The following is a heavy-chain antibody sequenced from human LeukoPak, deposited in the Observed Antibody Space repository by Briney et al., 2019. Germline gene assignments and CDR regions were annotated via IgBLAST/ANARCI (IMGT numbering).Heavy chain of an antibody. V-gene: IGHV3-23*01. CDR3: AKSMVRGVMPGPFDY. D-gene: IGHD3-10*01. CDR2: ISGSGGST. CDR1: GFTFSSYA. Sequence: GGSLRLSCAASGFTFSSYAMSWVRQAPGKGLEWVSAISGSGGSTYYADSVKGRFTISRDNSKNTLYLQMNSLRAEDTAVYYCAKSMVRGVMPGPFDYWGQGTLVTVSS. J-gene: IGHJ4*02.